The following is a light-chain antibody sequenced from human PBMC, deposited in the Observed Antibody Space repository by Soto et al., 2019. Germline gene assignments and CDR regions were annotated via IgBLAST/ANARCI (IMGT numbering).Light chain of an antibody. J-gene: IGKJ4*01. CDR1: QSVSSY. CDR2: DAS. CDR3: QQLGNLPFT. Sequence: EIVLTQSPGTLSLSPGDRATLSCRASQSVSSYLAWYQQKPGQAPRLLIYDASNRSTGIPARFSGSGSGTDFTLTISSLEPEDFAVYYCQQLGNLPFTFGGGTKVEIK. V-gene: IGKV3-11*01.